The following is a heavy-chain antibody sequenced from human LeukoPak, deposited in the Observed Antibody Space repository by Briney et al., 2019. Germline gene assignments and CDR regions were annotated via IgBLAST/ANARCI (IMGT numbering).Heavy chain of an antibody. CDR1: GFTFSSYG. Sequence: QPGGSLRLSCAASGFTFSSYGMHWVRQAPGKGLEWVAVISYDGSNKYYADSVKGRFTISRDNSKNTLYLQMNSLRAEDTAVYYCAKARPSYGGNSGDYFDYWGQGTQVTVSS. J-gene: IGHJ4*02. V-gene: IGHV3-30*18. CDR3: AKARPSYGGNSGDYFDY. CDR2: ISYDGSNK. D-gene: IGHD4-23*01.